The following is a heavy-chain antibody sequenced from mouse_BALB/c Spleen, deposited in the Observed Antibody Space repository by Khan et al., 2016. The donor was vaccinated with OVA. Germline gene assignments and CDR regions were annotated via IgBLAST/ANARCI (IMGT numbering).Heavy chain of an antibody. CDR2: IWSDGST. CDR1: GFSLTNYG. D-gene: IGHD2-10*01. V-gene: IGHV2-6-1*01. J-gene: IGHJ4*01. Sequence: QVQLKESGPGLVAPSQSLSITCTISGFSLTNYGVHWVRQPPGKGLAWLAVIWSDGSTTSNSVFKSRLSISKDNSKRQVFLKMNSLQTDDTAMYYCARQPYYHYYIMDYWGQGTSVTVSS. CDR3: ARQPYYHYYIMDY.